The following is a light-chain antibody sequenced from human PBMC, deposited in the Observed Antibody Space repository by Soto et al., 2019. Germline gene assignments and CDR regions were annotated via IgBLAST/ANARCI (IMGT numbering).Light chain of an antibody. CDR3: QQFGSSPTLPTWT. V-gene: IGKV3-20*01. Sequence: IVLTQSPGTLSLSPGERATLSCRASQSVSSSYLAWYQQKPGQAPRLLIYGASSRATGSPDRFSGSGSGTDFTLTISRLEPEDFAVYYCQQFGSSPTLPTWTFGQGTKVEIK. CDR2: GAS. CDR1: QSVSSSY. J-gene: IGKJ1*01.